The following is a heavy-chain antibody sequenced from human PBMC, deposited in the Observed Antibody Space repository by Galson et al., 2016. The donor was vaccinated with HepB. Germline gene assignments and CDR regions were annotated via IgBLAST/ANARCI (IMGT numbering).Heavy chain of an antibody. CDR1: GGSISSSHYY. J-gene: IGHJ3*01. Sequence: SETLSLTCTVSGGSISSSHYYWGWIRQSPEKGLEWIGSIYYSGDAYYNPSLKSLITISIDTSKEQFSLNFNSTTAADTAVYFCAGDAGGGLVENDGFDVWGQGTIVTVSS. V-gene: IGHV4-39*07. CDR3: AGDAGGGLVENDGFDV. CDR2: IYYSGDA. D-gene: IGHD1-26*01.